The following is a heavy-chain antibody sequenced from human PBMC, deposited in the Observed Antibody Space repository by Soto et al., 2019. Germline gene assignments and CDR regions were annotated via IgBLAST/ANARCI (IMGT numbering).Heavy chain of an antibody. CDR1: GFTFSSYS. CDR2: IWHDGKNK. D-gene: IGHD3-9*01. Sequence: GGSLRLSCAASGFTFSSYSMNWVRQAPGKGLEWVAVIWHDGKNKYYGDSVKGRFTISRDNSMNTLYLQMNSLRAEDTAVYYCASRSLSGYPQFDYWGQGTLVTVSS. J-gene: IGHJ4*02. V-gene: IGHV3-33*08. CDR3: ASRSLSGYPQFDY.